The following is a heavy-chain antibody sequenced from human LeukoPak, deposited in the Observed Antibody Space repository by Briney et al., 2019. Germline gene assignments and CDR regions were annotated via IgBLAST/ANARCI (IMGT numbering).Heavy chain of an antibody. CDR1: GVSGRRNL. CDR2: IYSDGTT. V-gene: IGHV3-53*01. Sequence: GALRPPLAGSGVSGRRNLLGWVRQAPRKGPGWVSMIYSDGTTHYVDSVRGRFAISRDTSRNTVFLQMNSLRVEDTAIYYCARAPTITANFDCWGQGTLVTVSS. CDR3: ARAPTITANFDC. D-gene: IGHD1-20*01. J-gene: IGHJ4*02.